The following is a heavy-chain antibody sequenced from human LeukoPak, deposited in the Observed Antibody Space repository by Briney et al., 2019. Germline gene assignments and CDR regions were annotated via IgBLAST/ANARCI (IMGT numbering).Heavy chain of an antibody. D-gene: IGHD6-19*01. CDR2: IYTSGST. V-gene: IGHV4-61*02. CDR3: ARVLTSGSGTSRTPYFDL. Sequence: SETLSLTCTVSGDSISSGSYYWSWIRQPAGKGLEWIGRIYTSGSTNYNPSLKSRVTISVDTSKNQCSLKLSSVTAADTAVYYCARVLTSGSGTSRTPYFDLWGRGTLVTVSS. CDR1: GDSISSGSYY. J-gene: IGHJ2*01.